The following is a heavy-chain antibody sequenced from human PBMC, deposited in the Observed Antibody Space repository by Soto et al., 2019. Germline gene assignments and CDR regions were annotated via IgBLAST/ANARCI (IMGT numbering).Heavy chain of an antibody. Sequence: ASVKASCKASGYSFRIYAMNWVRQAPGQRLEWLGWVNAGDGETEFSQKFQGRVTMARDTAANTAYMELSSLTVEDTAVYYCVRGLSSAAPYWGQGTLVTVSS. V-gene: IGHV1-3*01. CDR2: VNAGDGET. CDR3: VRGLSSAAPY. CDR1: GYSFRIYA. D-gene: IGHD6-13*01. J-gene: IGHJ4*01.